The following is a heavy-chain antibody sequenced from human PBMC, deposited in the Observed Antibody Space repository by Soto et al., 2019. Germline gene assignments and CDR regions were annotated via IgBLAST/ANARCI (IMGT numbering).Heavy chain of an antibody. D-gene: IGHD1-7*01. CDR2: IYRTGST. Sequence: SETLSLTCAISVGSFTINNWWTWVRQPPGQGLEWIGEIYRTGSTNYNPSLKSRVTISLDKSENHFSLKVTSLTAADTAVYYCASRDPGTSVDYWGQGTLVTVSS. V-gene: IGHV4-4*02. CDR3: ASRDPGTSVDY. J-gene: IGHJ4*02. CDR1: VGSFTINNW.